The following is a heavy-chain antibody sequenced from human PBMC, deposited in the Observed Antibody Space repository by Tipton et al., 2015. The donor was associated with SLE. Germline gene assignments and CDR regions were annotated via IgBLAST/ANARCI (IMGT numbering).Heavy chain of an antibody. J-gene: IGHJ4*02. CDR1: GDSISIGNYY. Sequence: TLSLTCSVSGDSISIGNYYWGWIRQPPGKGLEWIGTIYYSGTTYYNTSLKSRLTLSQDTSENQFSLRLNSVTAADTAVYYCAMRRPQFWCFDYWGQGNLVTVSS. CDR3: AMRRPQFWCFDY. V-gene: IGHV4-39*07. CDR2: IYYSGTT. D-gene: IGHD2-8*01.